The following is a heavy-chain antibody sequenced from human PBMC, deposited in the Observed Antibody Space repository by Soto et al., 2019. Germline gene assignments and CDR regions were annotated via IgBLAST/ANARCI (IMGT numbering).Heavy chain of an antibody. D-gene: IGHD3-3*01. V-gene: IGHV4-34*01. J-gene: IGHJ4*02. CDR3: ARGWSGTPDY. Sequence: SETLSLTCAVYGGSFSGYYWSWIRQPPGKGLEWIGEINHSGSTNYNPSLKSRVTISVDTSKNQFSLKLSSVTAADTAVYYCARGWSGTPDYWGQGTLVTVSS. CDR2: INHSGST. CDR1: GGSFSGYY.